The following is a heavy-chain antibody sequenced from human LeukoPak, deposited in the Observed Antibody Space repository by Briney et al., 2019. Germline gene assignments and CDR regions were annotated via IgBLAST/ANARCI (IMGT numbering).Heavy chain of an antibody. D-gene: IGHD1-26*01. CDR1: GGSISSSNW. J-gene: IGHJ4*02. CDR2: IYHSGST. Sequence: SGTLSLTCAVSGGSISSSNWWSWVRQPPVKGLEWIGEIYHSGSTNYNPSLKSRVAISVDKSKNQFSLKLSSVTAADTAVYHCASLRERSYYARGFDYWGRGTLVTVSS. V-gene: IGHV4-4*02. CDR3: ASLRERSYYARGFDY.